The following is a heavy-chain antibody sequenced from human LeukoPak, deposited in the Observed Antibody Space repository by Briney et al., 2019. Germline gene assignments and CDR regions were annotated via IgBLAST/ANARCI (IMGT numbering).Heavy chain of an antibody. CDR3: AREWELQIDY. V-gene: IGHV3-64*01. D-gene: IGHD1-26*01. CDR2: ISSNGGST. J-gene: IGHJ4*02. Sequence: GGSLRLSCAASGFTFSSYATHWVRQAPGKGLEYVSAISSNGGSTYYANSVKGRFTISRDNSKNTLYLQMGSLRAEDMAVYYCAREWELQIDYWGQGTLVTVSS. CDR1: GFTFSSYA.